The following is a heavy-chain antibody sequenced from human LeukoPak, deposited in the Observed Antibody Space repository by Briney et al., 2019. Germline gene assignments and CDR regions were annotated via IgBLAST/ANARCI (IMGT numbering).Heavy chain of an antibody. V-gene: IGHV4-39*02. CDR2: IYYSGTT. D-gene: IGHD6-6*01. CDR3: ARDLAARSLWDY. Sequence: SETLSLTCTVSGGSISSGYHWGWIRQPPGKGLEWIGSIYYSGTTYYNTSLKSRVIISVDTSKNQFSLKLSSVTAADTAVYYCARDLAARSLWDYWGQGTLVTVSS. J-gene: IGHJ4*02. CDR1: GGSISSGYH.